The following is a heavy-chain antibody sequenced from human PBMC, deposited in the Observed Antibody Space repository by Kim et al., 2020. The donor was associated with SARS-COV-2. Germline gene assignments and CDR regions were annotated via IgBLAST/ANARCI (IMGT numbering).Heavy chain of an antibody. D-gene: IGHD5-12*01. V-gene: IGHV4-39*07. J-gene: IGHJ5*02. CDR3: ARDLGDIVATIGGWFDP. Sequence: LKRRVTISVDTSQNQFSLKLSSVTAADTAVYYCARDLGDIVATIGGWFDPWGQGTLVTVSS.